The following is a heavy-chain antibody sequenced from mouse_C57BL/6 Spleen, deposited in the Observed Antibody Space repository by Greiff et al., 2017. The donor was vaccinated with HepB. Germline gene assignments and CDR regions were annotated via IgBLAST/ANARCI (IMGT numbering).Heavy chain of an antibody. CDR1: GFTFSSYG. CDR2: ISSGGSYT. Sequence: EVQWVESGGDLVKPGGSLKLSCAASGFTFSSYGMSWVRQTPDKRLEWVATISSGGSYTYYPDSVKGRFTISRDNAKNTLYLQMSSLKSEDTAMYYCARQNYYGRRDYFDYWGQGTTLTVSS. CDR3: ARQNYYGRRDYFDY. J-gene: IGHJ2*01. V-gene: IGHV5-6*01. D-gene: IGHD1-1*01.